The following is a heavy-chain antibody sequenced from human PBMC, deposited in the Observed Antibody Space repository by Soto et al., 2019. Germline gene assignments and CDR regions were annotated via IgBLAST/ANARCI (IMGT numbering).Heavy chain of an antibody. CDR3: AKDLFRAGSLQVVVITFDAFDI. CDR2: ISGSGGST. V-gene: IGHV3-23*01. D-gene: IGHD3-22*01. Sequence: GGSLRLSCAASGFTFSSYAMSWVRQAPGKGLEWVSAISGSGGSTYYADSVKGRFTISRDNSKNTLYLQMNSLRAEDTAVYYCAKDLFRAGSLQVVVITFDAFDIWGQGTMVTVSS. CDR1: GFTFSSYA. J-gene: IGHJ3*02.